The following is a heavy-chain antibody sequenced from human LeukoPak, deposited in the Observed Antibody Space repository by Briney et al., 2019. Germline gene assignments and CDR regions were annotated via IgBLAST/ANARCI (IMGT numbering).Heavy chain of an antibody. CDR3: ARTPDSTYYYDSSGYLPLGY. D-gene: IGHD3-22*01. CDR1: GYTFTSYG. V-gene: IGHV1-18*01. J-gene: IGHJ4*02. Sequence: GALVKVSCKASGYTFTSYGISWGRQAPGQGLEGMGWISAYNGNTNYAQKLQGRVTTTTDTSTSTAYMALRSLRSDDPAVYYCARTPDSTYYYDSSGYLPLGYWGQGTLVTVSS. CDR2: ISAYNGNT.